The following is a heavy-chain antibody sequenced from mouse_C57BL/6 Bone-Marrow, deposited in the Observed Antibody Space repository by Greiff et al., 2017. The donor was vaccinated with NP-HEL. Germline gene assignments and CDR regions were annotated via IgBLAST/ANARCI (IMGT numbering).Heavy chain of an antibody. J-gene: IGHJ4*01. CDR1: GFTFSSYA. CDR3: ARPLHYYGSSPYAMDY. D-gene: IGHD1-1*01. Sequence: EVHLVESGGGLVKPGGSLKLSCAASGFTFSSYAMSWVRQTPEKRLEWVATISDGGSYTYSPDNVKGRFTISRDNAKNNLYLQMSHLKSEDTAMYYCARPLHYYGSSPYAMDYWGQGTSVTVSS. CDR2: ISDGGSYT. V-gene: IGHV5-4*01.